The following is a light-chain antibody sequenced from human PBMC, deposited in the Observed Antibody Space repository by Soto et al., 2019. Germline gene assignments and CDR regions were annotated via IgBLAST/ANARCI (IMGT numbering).Light chain of an antibody. CDR2: TNN. CDR3: AAWDDSLNGVV. J-gene: IGLJ2*01. V-gene: IGLV1-44*01. Sequence: QSVLTQPPSASGTPGQRVTISCSGSSSNIGSNYVYWYPQLPGTAPKLLIYTNNQRPSGVPDRFSGSKSGTSASLAISGLQSEDEADYYCAAWDDSLNGVVFGGGTKLTVL. CDR1: SSNIGSNY.